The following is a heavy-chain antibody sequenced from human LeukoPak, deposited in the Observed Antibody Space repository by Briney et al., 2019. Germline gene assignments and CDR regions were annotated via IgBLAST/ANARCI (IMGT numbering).Heavy chain of an antibody. CDR2: ITGSGGST. CDR1: GFTFSSYA. V-gene: IGHV3-23*01. D-gene: IGHD2-8*02. Sequence: GGSLRLSCAASGFTFSSYAMSWVRQAPGKGLEWVSGITGSGGSTYYADSVRGRFTISRDNSKSTLSLQMNSLRAEDTAIYYCATYRQVLLPFESWGQGTLVTVSS. CDR3: ATYRQVLLPFES. J-gene: IGHJ4*02.